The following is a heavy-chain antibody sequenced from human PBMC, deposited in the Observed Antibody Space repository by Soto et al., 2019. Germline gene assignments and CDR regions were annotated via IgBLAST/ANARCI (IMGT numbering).Heavy chain of an antibody. CDR3: GRSVVGATGEILHNAMAV. V-gene: IGHV1-3*01. Sequence: QVQLVQSGAEVKKPGASVQVSCKASGYTFTSYALHWVRQARGERPEWMGWINAANGDTKYSKKFEGRVTTTRDSFASTGYLELSSLRAEDTAVYFCGRSVVGATGEILHNAMAVWAQGTTVTVSS. CDR2: INAANGDT. D-gene: IGHD1-26*01. J-gene: IGHJ6*02. CDR1: GYTFTSYA.